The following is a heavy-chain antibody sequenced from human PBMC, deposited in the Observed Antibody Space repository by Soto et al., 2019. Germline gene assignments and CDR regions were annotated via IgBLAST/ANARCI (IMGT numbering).Heavy chain of an antibody. CDR2: ISAYNGNT. CDR3: ARVRPLKHYFGVITVKDNSFVP. CDR1: GYTFTSYG. Sequence: ASVKVSCKASGYTFTSYGISWVRQAPGQGLEWMGWISAYNGNTNYAQKLQGRVTMTTDTSTSTAYMELRGLRSDDTAVYYCARVRPLKHYFGVITVKDNSFVPSCQGPLGTLS. J-gene: IGHJ5*02. V-gene: IGHV1-18*01. D-gene: IGHD2-21*01.